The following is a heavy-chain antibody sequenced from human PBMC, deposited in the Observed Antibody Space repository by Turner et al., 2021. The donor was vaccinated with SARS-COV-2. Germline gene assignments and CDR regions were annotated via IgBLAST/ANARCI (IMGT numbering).Heavy chain of an antibody. Sequence: QVQLQQWGAGLLKPSETLSLPCAVYGGSFSVYDWCWIRQHPGKGLEWIGESNHGESTNYNPSLKSRVTISVDTSKNQFSLKLSSVTAADTAVYYCARSGWSLWYFDYWGQGTLVTVSS. CDR2: SNHGEST. D-gene: IGHD6-19*01. CDR3: ARSGWSLWYFDY. V-gene: IGHV4-34*01. J-gene: IGHJ4*02. CDR1: GGSFSVYD.